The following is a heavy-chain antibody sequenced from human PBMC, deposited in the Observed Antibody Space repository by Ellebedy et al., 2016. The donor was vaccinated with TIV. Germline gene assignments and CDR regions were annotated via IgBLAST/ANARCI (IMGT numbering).Heavy chain of an antibody. CDR2: MSAYSGNT. Sequence: AASVKVSCKASGYTLTNYGINWVRQATGQGLEWMGWMSAYSGNTGYAQRFQGRVSITWNTSISTAYMELSSLRSQDTAVYYCARGGGGGVDYWGQGSLVTVSS. V-gene: IGHV1-8*01. CDR3: ARGGGGGVDY. CDR1: GYTLTNYG. J-gene: IGHJ4*02. D-gene: IGHD4-23*01.